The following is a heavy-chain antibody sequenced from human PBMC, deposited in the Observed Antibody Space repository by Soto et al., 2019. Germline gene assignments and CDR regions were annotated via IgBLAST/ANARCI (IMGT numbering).Heavy chain of an antibody. CDR1: GFAVRGQW. Sequence: GAFLSLYCPDSGFAVRGQWMSRVRQAPGHGLAWVANIKPDGSERLCVDSVKGRFTNSRDNAKNSLYLQMNSLRAGDTAVYYCARGDYYDSSCPFSDAFDICGQGTMVSVS. CDR2: IKPDGSER. J-gene: IGHJ3*02. D-gene: IGHD3-22*01. V-gene: IGHV3-7*04. CDR3: ARGDYYDSSCPFSDAFDI.